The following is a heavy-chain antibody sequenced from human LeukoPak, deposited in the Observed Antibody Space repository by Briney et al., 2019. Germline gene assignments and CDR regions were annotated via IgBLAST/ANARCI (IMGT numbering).Heavy chain of an antibody. V-gene: IGHV1-2*02. CDR3: ARDLRDSGSSLDAFDI. D-gene: IGHD1-26*01. CDR1: GYTFTGYY. J-gene: IGHJ3*02. CDR2: INPNSGGT. Sequence: ASVKVSCKASGYTFTGYYMHWVRQAPGQGLEWMGWINPNSGGTNYAQKFQGRVTMTRDTSISTAYMELSRLRSDDTAVYYCARDLRDSGSSLDAFDIWGQGTMVTVSS.